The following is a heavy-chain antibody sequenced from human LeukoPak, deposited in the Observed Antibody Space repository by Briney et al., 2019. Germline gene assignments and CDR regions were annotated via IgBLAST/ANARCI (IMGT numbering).Heavy chain of an antibody. CDR1: GGSISSSSYY. V-gene: IGHV4-39*07. D-gene: IGHD3-22*01. CDR2: IYHSGST. J-gene: IGHJ4*02. Sequence: SETLSLTCTVSGGSISSSSYYWGWIRQPPGKGLEWIGSIYHSGSTYYNASLQSRVTISIDTSKNQFSLKLSSVTAADTAVYYCARVSTRYYYDSSGPFDYWGQGTLVTVSS. CDR3: ARVSTRYYYDSSGPFDY.